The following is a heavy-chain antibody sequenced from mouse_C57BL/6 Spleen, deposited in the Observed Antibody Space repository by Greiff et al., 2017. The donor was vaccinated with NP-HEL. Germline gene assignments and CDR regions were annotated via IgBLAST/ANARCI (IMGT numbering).Heavy chain of an antibody. CDR3: ARRDYYGSSRAMDY. CDR2: INPNYGTT. D-gene: IGHD1-1*01. J-gene: IGHJ4*01. V-gene: IGHV1-39*01. CDR1: GYSFTDYN. Sequence: VQLQQSGPELVKPGASVKISCKASGYSFTDYNMNWVKQSNGKSLEWIGVINPNYGTTSYNQKFKGKATLTVDQSSSTAYMQLNNLTSEDSAVYYCARRDYYGSSRAMDYWGQGTSVTVSS.